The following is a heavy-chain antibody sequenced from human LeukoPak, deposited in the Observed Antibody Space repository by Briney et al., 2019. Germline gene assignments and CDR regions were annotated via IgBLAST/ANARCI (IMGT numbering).Heavy chain of an antibody. V-gene: IGHV4-34*01. CDR2: INHSGST. Sequence: SETLSLTCAVYGGSFSGYYWSWIRQPPGKGLEWIGEINHSGSTNYNPSLKSRVTISVDTSKNQFSLKLSSVTAADTAVCYCATARGPRRFDPWGQGTLVTVSS. J-gene: IGHJ5*02. D-gene: IGHD6-25*01. CDR1: GGSFSGYY. CDR3: ATARGPRRFDP.